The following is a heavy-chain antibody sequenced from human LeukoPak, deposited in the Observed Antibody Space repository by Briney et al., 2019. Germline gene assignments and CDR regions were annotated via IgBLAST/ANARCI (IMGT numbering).Heavy chain of an antibody. CDR1: GYTFTSYG. Sequence: SVKVSCKASGYTFTSYGISWVRQAPGQGLEWMGRIIPILGIANYAQKFQGRVTITADKSTSTAYMELSSLRSEDTAVYYCARDLDYDILTGYYTPSYYYYGMDVWGQGTTVTVSS. V-gene: IGHV1-69*04. J-gene: IGHJ6*02. D-gene: IGHD3-9*01. CDR3: ARDLDYDILTGYYTPSYYYYGMDV. CDR2: IIPILGIA.